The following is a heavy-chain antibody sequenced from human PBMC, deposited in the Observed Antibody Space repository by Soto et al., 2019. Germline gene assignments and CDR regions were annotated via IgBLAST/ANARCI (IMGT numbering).Heavy chain of an antibody. V-gene: IGHV1-69*01. CDR1: GGIFSTYA. CDR2: IIPLFGTP. J-gene: IGHJ4*02. Sequence: QVQLVQSGAEVKKPGSSVKVSCKASGGIFSTYAISWLRQAPGQGLEWMGGIIPLFGTPNYAQRFQGRVTITADEPTSTAYLELSRLRAEDTAVYYCARDRDDYGSGNYYNRIAFWGQGTLVTVSS. D-gene: IGHD3-10*01. CDR3: ARDRDDYGSGNYYNRIAF.